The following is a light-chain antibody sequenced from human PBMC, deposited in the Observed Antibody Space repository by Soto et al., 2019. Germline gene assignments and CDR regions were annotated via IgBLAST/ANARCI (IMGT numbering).Light chain of an antibody. CDR3: QQYESSPLT. V-gene: IGKV3-20*01. J-gene: IGKJ4*01. CDR2: RAS. CDR1: QSVSSSF. Sequence: EIVLTQSPDTLSLSPGERATLSCRASQSVSSSFLAWYHQKPGQAPRLLIYRASSRATGIPDRFTGSGSGTDFTLTISRLEPEDVAVYYCQQYESSPLTFGGGTKVEIK.